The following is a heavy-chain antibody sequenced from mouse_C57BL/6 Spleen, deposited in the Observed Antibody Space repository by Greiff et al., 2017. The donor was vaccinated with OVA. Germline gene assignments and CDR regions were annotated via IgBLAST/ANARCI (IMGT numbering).Heavy chain of an antibody. D-gene: IGHD3-3*01. CDR3: ARDGGDRNY. CDR1: GYTFTSYC. CDR2: IDPSDSYT. V-gene: IGHV1-59*01. Sequence: QVQLQQPGAELVRPGTSVKLSCKASGYTFTSYCLPWVKQRPGQGLEWIGVIDPSDSYTNYNQKFKGKATLTVDTSSSTAYMQLSSLTSEDSAVYDCARDGGDRNYWGQGTTLTVSS. J-gene: IGHJ2*01.